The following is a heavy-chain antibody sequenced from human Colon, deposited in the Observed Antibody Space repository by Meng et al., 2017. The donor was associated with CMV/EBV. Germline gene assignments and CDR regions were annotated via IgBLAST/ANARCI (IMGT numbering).Heavy chain of an antibody. CDR2: VMSSGTT. CDR1: DDSFNSYY. D-gene: IGHD2/OR15-2a*01. J-gene: IGHJ4*02. Sequence: SETLSLTCTVFDDSFNSYYWSWVRQSPGRGLEWLGYVMSSGTTQYNPSFQSRVTISVDTSRRQVFLMLRSVTTADTAVYYCARDGGGQRRYLIWDYWSPGTLVTVSS. CDR3: ARDGGGQRRYLIWDY. V-gene: IGHV4-59*01.